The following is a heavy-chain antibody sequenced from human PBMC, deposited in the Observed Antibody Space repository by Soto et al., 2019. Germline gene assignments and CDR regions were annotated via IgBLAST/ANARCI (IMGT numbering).Heavy chain of an antibody. CDR1: GFSLSTSGVG. Sequence: QITLKESGPTLVKPTQTLTLTCTFSGFSLSTSGVGVGWIRQPPGKALEWLTLIYWDDDKRFSPSLKSRLTIPKDPSKNQVVRTMTNMDPGDTATDYYSHRSSGWSHWGQGTLVTVSS. V-gene: IGHV2-5*02. CDR2: IYWDDDK. CDR3: SHRSSGWSH. J-gene: IGHJ4*02. D-gene: IGHD6-19*01.